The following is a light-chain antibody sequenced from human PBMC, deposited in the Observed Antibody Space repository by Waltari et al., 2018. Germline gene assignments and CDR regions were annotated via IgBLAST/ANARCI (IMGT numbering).Light chain of an antibody. J-gene: IGKJ4*01. V-gene: IGKV1-12*01. CDR2: GST. CDR1: QEVSYW. Sequence: DIQVTHSPSSVSASVGDRVTRSGRACQEVSYWVAWYQHLPGKPPKLLIHGSTTLLSEVPSRFSGRGSGTDFTLTLNGLQPDDFASCICHQTDSFPLPFGGGTKVDIK. CDR3: HQTDSFPLP.